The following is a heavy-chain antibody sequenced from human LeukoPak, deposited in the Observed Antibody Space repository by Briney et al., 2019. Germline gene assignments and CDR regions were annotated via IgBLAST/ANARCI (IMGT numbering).Heavy chain of an antibody. CDR2: INAGNGNT. J-gene: IGHJ4*02. Sequence: ASVKVSCKASGYTFTSYGISWVRQAPGQGLEWMGWINAGNGNTKYSQKFQGRVTITRDTSASTAYMELSSLRSEDTAVYYCARPTYYYGSGSFDYWGQGTLVTVSS. CDR3: ARPTYYYGSGSFDY. V-gene: IGHV1-3*01. D-gene: IGHD3-10*01. CDR1: GYTFTSYG.